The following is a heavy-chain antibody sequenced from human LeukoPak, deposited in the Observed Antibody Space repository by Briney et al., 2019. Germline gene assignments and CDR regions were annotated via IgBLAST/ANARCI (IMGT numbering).Heavy chain of an antibody. V-gene: IGHV4-34*01. CDR2: INHSGST. J-gene: IGHJ6*03. D-gene: IGHD6-13*01. CDR1: GGSFSGYY. Sequence: SETLSLTCAVYGGSFSGYYWSWIRQPPGKGLEWIGEINHSGSTNYNPSLKSRVTISVDTSKNHFSLKLSSVTAADTAVYYCARDQSSSYGRSMDVWGKGTTVTISS. CDR3: ARDQSSSYGRSMDV.